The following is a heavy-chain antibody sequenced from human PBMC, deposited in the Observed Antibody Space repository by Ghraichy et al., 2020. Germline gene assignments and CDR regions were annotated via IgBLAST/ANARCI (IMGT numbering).Heavy chain of an antibody. V-gene: IGHV3-30*04. Sequence: GALRLSCAASGFTFSSYAMHWVRQAPGKGLEWVAVILYDGSNKYYADSVKGRFTISRDNSKNTLYLQMNSLRAEDTAVYYCARDLGYYGSGNGDYFDYWGQGTLVTVSS. CDR2: ILYDGSNK. J-gene: IGHJ4*02. D-gene: IGHD3-10*01. CDR3: ARDLGYYGSGNGDYFDY. CDR1: GFTFSSYA.